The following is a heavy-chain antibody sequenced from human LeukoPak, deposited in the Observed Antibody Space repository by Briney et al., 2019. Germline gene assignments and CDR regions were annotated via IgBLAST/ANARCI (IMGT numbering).Heavy chain of an antibody. D-gene: IGHD1-1*01. CDR2: IYFTGTT. Sequence: PSETLSLTCTVSGGSISSISYYWGWIRQPPGKGLEWIGSIYFTGTTYYNPSLKSRVIIFADTSKNQFSLKLSSVTAADTAVYYCARVSWFPGTSYYYMDVWGKGTTVTVSS. J-gene: IGHJ6*03. CDR1: GGSISSISYY. CDR3: ARVSWFPGTSYYYMDV. V-gene: IGHV4-39*07.